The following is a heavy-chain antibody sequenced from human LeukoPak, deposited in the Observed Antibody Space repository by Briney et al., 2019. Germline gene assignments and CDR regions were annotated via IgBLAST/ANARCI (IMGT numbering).Heavy chain of an antibody. CDR1: GFTFSSYA. CDR2: ISSSGSYI. Sequence: PGGSLRLSCAASGFTFSSYAMNWVRQAPGKGLEWVSSISSSGSYIYYADSVKGRFTISRDNAKNSLYLQMNSLRAEDTAVYYCAKDRGTSLCDAFDIWGQGTMVIVSS. D-gene: IGHD6-25*01. CDR3: AKDRGTSLCDAFDI. V-gene: IGHV3-21*04. J-gene: IGHJ3*02.